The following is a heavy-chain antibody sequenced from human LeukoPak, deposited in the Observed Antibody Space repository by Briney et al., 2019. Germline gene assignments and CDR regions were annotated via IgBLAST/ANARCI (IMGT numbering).Heavy chain of an antibody. CDR3: ARVVVGLTYYFDY. CDR1: VLTVSSNY. V-gene: IGHV3-53*01. Sequence: QPGGSLRLSSTASVLTVSSNYMTWVRQAPGKGLEWVSLIYSGGDTYYADSVKGRFTISRDNSKNTLYLQMNSLRAEDTAVYYCARVVVGLTYYFDYWGQGTLVTVSS. J-gene: IGHJ4*02. CDR2: IYSGGDT. D-gene: IGHD1-26*01.